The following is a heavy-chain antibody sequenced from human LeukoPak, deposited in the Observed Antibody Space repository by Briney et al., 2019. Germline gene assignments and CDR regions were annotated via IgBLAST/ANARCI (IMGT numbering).Heavy chain of an antibody. CDR1: GGSFSGYY. Sequence: SETLSLTCAVYGGSFSGYYWNWIRQPPGKGLEWIGEINHRGSINYNPSLKSRVTISVDTSKNQFSLKLSSVTAADTAVYCCARGGTFSGYGGYWGQGTLVTVSS. CDR2: INHRGSI. CDR3: ARGGTFSGYGGY. J-gene: IGHJ4*02. V-gene: IGHV4-34*01. D-gene: IGHD4-23*01.